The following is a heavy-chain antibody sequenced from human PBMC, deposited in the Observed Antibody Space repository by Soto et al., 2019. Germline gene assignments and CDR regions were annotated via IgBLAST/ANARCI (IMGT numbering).Heavy chain of an antibody. CDR1: GGSITNGGYS. D-gene: IGHD3-9*01. CDR3: ARTSYDILTGRLDAFDI. V-gene: IGHV4-30-2*01. J-gene: IGHJ3*02. Sequence: QLQLQESGSRLVKPSQTLPLTCAVSGGSITNGGYSWSWLRQPPGRGLEWIGCISHSGSTYYSPSLRRRVIISIDKSNTHFSLRLRSVTAADTAVYYCARTSYDILTGRLDAFDIWGQGTMVIVS. CDR2: ISHSGST.